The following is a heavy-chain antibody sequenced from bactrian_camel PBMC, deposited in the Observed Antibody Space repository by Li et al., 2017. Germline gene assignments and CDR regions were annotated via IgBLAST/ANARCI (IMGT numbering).Heavy chain of an antibody. CDR3: AAEFPPPPGDGGLLMPGADFGH. CDR2: IYMRGGNT. J-gene: IGHJ6*01. V-gene: IGHV3-2*01. D-gene: IGHD1*01. Sequence: VQLVESGGGLVQPGGSLRLSCAASGFTFGSYYMSWVRQAPGKGLEWVTAIYMRGGNTYYADSVKGRFTISRDSAKNTVYLQMNSLKSEDTALYYCAAEFPPPPGDGGLLMPGADFGHWGQGTQVTVS. CDR1: GFTFGSYY.